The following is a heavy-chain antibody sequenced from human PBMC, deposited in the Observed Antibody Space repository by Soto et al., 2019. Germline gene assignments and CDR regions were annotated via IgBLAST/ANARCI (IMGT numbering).Heavy chain of an antibody. CDR1: GFTFSNYA. CDR3: ARDSADCASSSCYGFFGY. Sequence: EVQLLESGGGLVQPGGSLRLSCAASGFTFSNYAMTWVRQAPGKGLEWVSAISGSGISTFYADSVKGRFTISRDNSKNTLYLQMNSLRAADTSVYYCARDSADCASSSCYGFFGYWGQGPLVTVSS. J-gene: IGHJ4*02. CDR2: ISGSGIST. D-gene: IGHD2-2*01. V-gene: IGHV3-23*01.